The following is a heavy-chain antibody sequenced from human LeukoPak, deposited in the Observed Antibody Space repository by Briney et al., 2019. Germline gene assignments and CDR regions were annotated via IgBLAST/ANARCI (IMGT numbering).Heavy chain of an antibody. CDR1: GFTFSSHG. CDR3: AKDKDSTNWYFDY. J-gene: IGHJ4*02. D-gene: IGHD2-15*01. Sequence: GGSLRLSCAASGFTFSSHGMHWVRQAPGKGLEWVAFIRYDGTNKYYADSVEGRFTISRDNSKNTLYLQMNSLRAEDTAVYYCAKDKDSTNWYFDYWGQGTLVTVSS. CDR2: IRYDGTNK. V-gene: IGHV3-30*02.